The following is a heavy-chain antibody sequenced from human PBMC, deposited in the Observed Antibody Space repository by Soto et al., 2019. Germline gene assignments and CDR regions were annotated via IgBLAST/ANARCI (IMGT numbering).Heavy chain of an antibody. CDR3: ATVSAAGTITWFDP. Sequence: ASVEVSCKXSGYTLTELSMHWVRQAPGKGLEWMGGFDPEDGETIYAQKFQGRVTMTEDTSTDTAYMELSSLRSEDTAVYYCATVSAAGTITWFDPWGQGTLVTVSS. V-gene: IGHV1-24*01. D-gene: IGHD6-19*01. CDR2: FDPEDGET. J-gene: IGHJ5*02. CDR1: GYTLTELS.